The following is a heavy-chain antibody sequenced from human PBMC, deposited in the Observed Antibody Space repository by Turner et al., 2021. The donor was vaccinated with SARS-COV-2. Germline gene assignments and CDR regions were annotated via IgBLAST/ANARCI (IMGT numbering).Heavy chain of an antibody. CDR3: ARGDDPRKSGVV. J-gene: IGHJ4*02. D-gene: IGHD3-3*01. CDR2: VHPYGTT. Sequence: QVQLQQWGAGPLKPSETLSLICAVNGGSLSGYYWTWIRQPPGKGLEWIGEVHPYGTTYNNPSIKSRVSMSVDTSKNQFSLKLNSVTAEDTAFYYCARGDDPRKSGVVWGQGTLVTVSS. V-gene: IGHV4-34*01. CDR1: GGSLSGYY.